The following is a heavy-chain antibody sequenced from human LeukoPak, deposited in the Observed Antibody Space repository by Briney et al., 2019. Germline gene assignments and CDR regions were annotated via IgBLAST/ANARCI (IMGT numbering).Heavy chain of an antibody. Sequence: GGSLRLSCAASGFTFSTFGMHWVRQAPGKGLEWVAFIWSDGTNKDYADSVKGRFTISRDNSKNTLYLQMNSLRAEDTAMYYCVTDADGSPFDYWGQGTLVTVSS. J-gene: IGHJ4*02. D-gene: IGHD1-14*01. CDR2: IWSDGTNK. CDR1: GFTFSTFG. V-gene: IGHV3-30*02. CDR3: VTDADGSPFDY.